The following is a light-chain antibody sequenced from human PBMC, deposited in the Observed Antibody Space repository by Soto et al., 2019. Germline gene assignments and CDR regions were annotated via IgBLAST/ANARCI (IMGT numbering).Light chain of an antibody. CDR2: KAS. CDR1: QSISSY. V-gene: IGKV1-39*01. CDR3: QQTDTIPRT. Sequence: DIQMTQSPSSLSASVGDRVTITCRASQSISSYLNWYQQKPGKAPKLLIYKASTLKSGVPSRFSGSGSGTDFTLTVSSLQVEDFATYYCQQTDTIPRTFGQGTKVDIK. J-gene: IGKJ1*01.